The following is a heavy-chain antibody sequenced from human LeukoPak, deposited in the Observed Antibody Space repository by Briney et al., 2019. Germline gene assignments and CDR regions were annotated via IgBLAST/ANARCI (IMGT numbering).Heavy chain of an antibody. Sequence: GGSLRLSCAASGFTFSSHAMHWVRQAPGKGLEWVAFIRYDGINKYYADSVKGRFTISRDNSKNTVYLQMNSLRVEDTAIYYCARGSGFETGDYWGQGTLVTVSS. CDR1: GFTFSSHA. J-gene: IGHJ4*02. D-gene: IGHD5-12*01. V-gene: IGHV3-30*02. CDR2: IRYDGINK. CDR3: ARGSGFETGDY.